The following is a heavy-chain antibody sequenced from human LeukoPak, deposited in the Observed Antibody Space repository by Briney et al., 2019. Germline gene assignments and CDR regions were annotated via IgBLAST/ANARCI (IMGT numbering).Heavy chain of an antibody. J-gene: IGHJ4*02. D-gene: IGHD3-10*01. CDR2: THSDGST. V-gene: IGHV3-53*01. CDR3: ARVRFGALDY. Sequence: GGSLRLSCVASGVSVNVYYTSWVRQAPGKGLEWVSTTHSDGSTYSVDSVKGRFTISRDNFRNTLYLQMNSLRAEDTAVYYCARVRFGALDYWGQGALVLVSS. CDR1: GVSVNVYY.